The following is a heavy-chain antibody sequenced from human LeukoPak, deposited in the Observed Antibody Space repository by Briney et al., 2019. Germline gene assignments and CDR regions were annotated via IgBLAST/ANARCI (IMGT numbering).Heavy chain of an antibody. CDR1: GGSISSYY. CDR2: IYYSGST. CDR3: ARGGGYEKLFDY. D-gene: IGHD5-12*01. J-gene: IGHJ4*02. Sequence: SETLSLTCTVSGGSISSYYWSWIRQPPGKGLEWIGYIYYSGSTNYNPSLKSRVTISVDTSKNQFSLQLNSVTAADTAMYYCARGGGYEKLFDYWGQGTLVTVSS. V-gene: IGHV4-59*01.